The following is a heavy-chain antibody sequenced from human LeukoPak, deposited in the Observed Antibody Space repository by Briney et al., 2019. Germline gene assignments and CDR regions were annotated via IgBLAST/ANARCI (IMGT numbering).Heavy chain of an antibody. Sequence: ASVKVSCKASGYTFSSYGISWVRQAPGQGLEWMGWISADNGNTNYAQKLQGRVTMTTDTSTSTAYMELRSLGSDDTAVYYCARGPMTPQYFQHWGQGTLVTVSS. CDR3: ARGPMTPQYFQH. V-gene: IGHV1-18*01. J-gene: IGHJ1*01. CDR2: ISADNGNT. CDR1: GYTFSSYG.